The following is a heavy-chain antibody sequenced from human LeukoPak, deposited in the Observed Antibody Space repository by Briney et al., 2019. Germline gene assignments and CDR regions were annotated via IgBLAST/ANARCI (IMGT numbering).Heavy chain of an antibody. D-gene: IGHD5-12*01. J-gene: IGHJ4*02. Sequence: GGSLRLSCAASGFTFSNHWMAWVRQTPGRGPEWVANIDEDGDVKYYAESVKGRFSVSRDNGRTSLYLQMNSLRAEDTAIYYCARHGPRGRSDFDCWGQGVLVTVS. CDR3: ARHGPRGRSDFDC. V-gene: IGHV3-7*01. CDR2: IDEDGDVK. CDR1: GFTFSNHW.